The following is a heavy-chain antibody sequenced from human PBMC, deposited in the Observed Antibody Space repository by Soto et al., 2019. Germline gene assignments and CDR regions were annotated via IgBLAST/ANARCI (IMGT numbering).Heavy chain of an antibody. V-gene: IGHV1-69*02. D-gene: IGHD2-15*01. J-gene: IGHJ3*02. CDR2: IIPILGIA. CDR1: GGTFSSYT. CDR3: ARQGKDIVLVVAASGAFDI. Sequence: QVQLVQSGAEVKKPGSSVKVSCKASGGTFSSYTISWVRQAPGQGLEWMGRIIPILGIANYAQKFQGRVTITADKSTSTAYMELSSLRSEDTAVYYCARQGKDIVLVVAASGAFDIWGQGTMVTVSS.